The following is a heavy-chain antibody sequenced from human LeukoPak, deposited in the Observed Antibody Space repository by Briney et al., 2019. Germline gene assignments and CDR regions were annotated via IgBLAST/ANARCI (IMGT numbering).Heavy chain of an antibody. Sequence: AETLSLTCTVSGGSISSSSFYWHWIRQPPGKGREWIGSIFYSGTTYYTPSLRSRITISVDTSKNQFSLKLSSVTAEDTAVYYCARHSRSGYSDYESAFDIWGQGTMVIVSS. V-gene: IGHV4-39*01. CDR2: IFYSGTT. D-gene: IGHD5-12*01. CDR3: ARHSRSGYSDYESAFDI. CDR1: GGSISSSSFY. J-gene: IGHJ3*02.